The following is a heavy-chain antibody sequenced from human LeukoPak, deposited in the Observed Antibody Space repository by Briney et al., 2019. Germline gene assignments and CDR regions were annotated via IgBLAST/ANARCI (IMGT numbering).Heavy chain of an antibody. CDR1: GFTFSSYS. V-gene: IGHV3-21*01. CDR3: ARASSLGESNFDY. Sequence: GGSLRLSCAASGFTFSSYSMNWVRQAPGKGLEWVSSISSSSSYIYYADSVKGRFTISRDNAKNSLYLQMNSLRAEDTAVYYCARASSLGESNFDYWGQGTLVTVSS. J-gene: IGHJ4*02. D-gene: IGHD3-10*01. CDR2: ISSSSSYI.